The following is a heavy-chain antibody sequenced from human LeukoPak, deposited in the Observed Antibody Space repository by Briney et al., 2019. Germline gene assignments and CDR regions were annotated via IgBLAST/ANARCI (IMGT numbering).Heavy chain of an antibody. V-gene: IGHV4-34*01. J-gene: IGHJ5*02. Sequence: SETLSLTCAVYGGSFSGYYWSWIRQPPGKGLEWIGEINHSGSTNYNPSLKSRVIISVDTSKNQFSLKLSSVTAADTAVYYCARSGHYYDSSGYKRPHWFDPWGQGTLVTVSS. CDR2: INHSGST. CDR1: GGSFSGYY. CDR3: ARSGHYYDSSGYKRPHWFDP. D-gene: IGHD3-22*01.